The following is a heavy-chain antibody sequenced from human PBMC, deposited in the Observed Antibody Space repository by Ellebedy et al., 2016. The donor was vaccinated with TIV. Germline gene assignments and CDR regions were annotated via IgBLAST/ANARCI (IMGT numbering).Heavy chain of an antibody. CDR1: GFTFSSYE. CDR3: ARSPALLWFGELLFPWDV. Sequence: GGSLRLSCAASGFTFSSYEMNWVRQAPGKGLEWVSYISSSGSTIYYADSVKGRFTISRDNAKNSLYLQMNSLRAEDTAVYYCARSPALLWFGELLFPWDVWGQGTTVTVSS. CDR2: ISSSGSTI. J-gene: IGHJ6*02. D-gene: IGHD3-10*01. V-gene: IGHV3-48*03.